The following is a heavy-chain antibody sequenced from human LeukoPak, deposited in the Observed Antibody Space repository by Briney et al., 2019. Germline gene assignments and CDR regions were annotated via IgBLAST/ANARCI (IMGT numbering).Heavy chain of an antibody. D-gene: IGHD6-13*01. CDR3: ARDLSSSWGGGMDV. V-gene: IGHV3-53*01. CDR1: GFTVSSNY. J-gene: IGHJ6*04. Sequence: GGSLRPSCAASGFTVSSNYMSWVRQAPGKGLEWVSVIYSGGTTYYADSVKGRFTISRDNSKNTLYLQMNSLRAEDTAVYYCARDLSSSWGGGMDVWGKGTTVTVSS. CDR2: IYSGGTT.